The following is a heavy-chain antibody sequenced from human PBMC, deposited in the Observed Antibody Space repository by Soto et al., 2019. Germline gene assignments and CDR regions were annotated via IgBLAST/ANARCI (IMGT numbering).Heavy chain of an antibody. Sequence: QVQLVQSGAEVKKPGASVKVSCKASGYTFTTYGISWVRQAPGQGLEWMGWISAYNGNTNYAQKLQGRGTMATDTSTTTTYMELRSLSSDDTAGYYCARDYNRNYYYYCGMDVWGQGTTVTVSS. CDR1: GYTFTTYG. V-gene: IGHV1-18*01. CDR2: ISAYNGNT. J-gene: IGHJ6*02. CDR3: ARDYNRNYYYYCGMDV. D-gene: IGHD3-10*01.